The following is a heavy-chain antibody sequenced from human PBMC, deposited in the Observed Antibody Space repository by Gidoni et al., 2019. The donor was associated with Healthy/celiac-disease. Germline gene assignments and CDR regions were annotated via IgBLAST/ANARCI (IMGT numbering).Heavy chain of an antibody. D-gene: IGHD3-22*01. Sequence: QVQLQESGPGLVKPSEPLSLTCTVSGYSISSGYYWGWIRQPPGKGLEWIGSIYHSGSTYYNPSLKSRVTISVDTSKNQFSLKLSSVTAADTAVYYCARAMDYYDSSGYFFDYWGQGTLVTVSS. CDR2: IYHSGST. CDR1: GYSISSGYY. V-gene: IGHV4-38-2*02. CDR3: ARAMDYYDSSGYFFDY. J-gene: IGHJ4*02.